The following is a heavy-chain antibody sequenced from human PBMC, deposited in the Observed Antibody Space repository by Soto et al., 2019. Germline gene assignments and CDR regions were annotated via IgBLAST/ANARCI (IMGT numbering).Heavy chain of an antibody. D-gene: IGHD1-1*01. Sequence: GASVKVSCKPSAYTFTRYAIHWVRQAPGQRLEWMAWINPANGYTKYSQEFQDRVTVTRDTSASTVYMELTSLRSEDTAVYFCARQNNPYSYIDLWGRGTLVTVSS. CDR3: ARQNNPYSYIDL. CDR1: AYTFTRYA. V-gene: IGHV1-3*01. J-gene: IGHJ2*01. CDR2: INPANGYT.